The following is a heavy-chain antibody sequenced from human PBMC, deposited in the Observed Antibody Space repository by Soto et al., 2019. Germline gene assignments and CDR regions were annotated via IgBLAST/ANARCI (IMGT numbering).Heavy chain of an antibody. D-gene: IGHD6-13*01. J-gene: IGHJ6*02. CDR3: ARGASSMGYYYYYYGMDV. CDR2: IYSRGST. CDR1: GFTVSSNY. V-gene: IGHV3-53*02. Sequence: EVQLVETGGGLIQPGGSLRLSCAASGFTVSSNYMSWVRQAPGKGLEWVSVIYSRGSTYYADSVKGRFTISRDNSKNTLYLKMNSLRAEDTAVYYCARGASSMGYYYYYYGMDVWGQGTTVTVSS.